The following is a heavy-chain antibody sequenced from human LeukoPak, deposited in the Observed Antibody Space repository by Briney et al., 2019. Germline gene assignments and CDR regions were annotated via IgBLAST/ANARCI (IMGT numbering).Heavy chain of an antibody. V-gene: IGHV1-2*02. Sequence: ASVKVSCKASGYTFTGYYMHWVRQAPGQGLEWMGWINPNSGGTNYAQKFQGRVTMTRDTSISTAYMELSRLRSDDTAVYYCARAVYDYGDSLDYWGQGTLVTVSS. CDR2: INPNSGGT. J-gene: IGHJ4*02. CDR3: ARAVYDYGDSLDY. CDR1: GYTFTGYY. D-gene: IGHD4-17*01.